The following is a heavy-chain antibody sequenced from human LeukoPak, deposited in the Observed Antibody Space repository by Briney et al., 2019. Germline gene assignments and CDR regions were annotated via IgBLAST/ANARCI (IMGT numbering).Heavy chain of an antibody. Sequence: GGSLRLSCAASGFTFSSYAISWVRQAPGKGLEWVSAISGSGGSTYYADSVKGRFTISRDNSKNTLYLQMNSLRAEDMAVYYCAKDKMIVVVMWFDPWGQGTLVTVSS. CDR2: ISGSGGST. CDR1: GFTFSSYA. D-gene: IGHD3-22*01. V-gene: IGHV3-23*01. J-gene: IGHJ5*02. CDR3: AKDKMIVVVMWFDP.